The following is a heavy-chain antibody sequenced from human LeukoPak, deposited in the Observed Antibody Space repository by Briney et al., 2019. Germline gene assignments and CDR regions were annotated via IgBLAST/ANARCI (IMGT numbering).Heavy chain of an antibody. CDR3: ARGFDY. CDR1: GFTFSSYA. Sequence: HPGRSLRLSCAASGFTFSSYAMHWVRQAPGKGLEWVAVISYDGSNKYYADSVKGRFTISRDNSKNTLYLQMNSLRAEDTAVYYCARGFDYWGQGTLVTVSS. V-gene: IGHV3-30*14. J-gene: IGHJ4*02. CDR2: ISYDGSNK.